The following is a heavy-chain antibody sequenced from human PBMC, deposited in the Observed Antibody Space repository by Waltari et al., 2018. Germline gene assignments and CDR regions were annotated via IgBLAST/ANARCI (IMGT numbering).Heavy chain of an antibody. V-gene: IGHV1-18*01. CDR1: GYTFTSYG. D-gene: IGHD6-13*01. CDR3: ARRWGAAAGTGAWFDP. J-gene: IGHJ5*02. Sequence: QVQLVQSGAEVKKPGASVKVSCKASGYTFTSYGISWVRQAPGQGLEWMGWISAYEGNTNHAQELQGRVNLTTDTTTSTAHMGLRSLRSDDTAVYYRARRWGAAAGTGAWFDPWGQGTLVTVSS. CDR2: ISAYEGNT.